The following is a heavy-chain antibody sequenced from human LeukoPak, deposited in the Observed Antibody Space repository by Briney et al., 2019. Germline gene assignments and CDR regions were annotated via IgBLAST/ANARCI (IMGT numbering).Heavy chain of an antibody. Sequence: GGSLRLSCAASGFTVSSYWMHWVRQAPGKGLVWDSRINSDESSTSYADSVKGRFTISRDNAKNTLYLQMNSLRAEDTAVYYCARGGGYSYGYMGYWGQGTLVTVSS. J-gene: IGHJ4*02. CDR2: INSDESST. CDR1: GFTVSSYW. V-gene: IGHV3-74*01. D-gene: IGHD5-18*01. CDR3: ARGGGYSYGYMGY.